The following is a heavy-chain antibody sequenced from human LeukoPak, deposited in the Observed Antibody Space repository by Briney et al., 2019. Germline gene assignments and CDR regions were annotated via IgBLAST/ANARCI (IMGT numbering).Heavy chain of an antibody. CDR1: GYTFTSYD. V-gene: IGHV1-8*01. Sequence: ASVKVSCKASGYTFTSYDINWVRQATGQGLEWMGWMNPNSGNTGYAQKFQGRVTMTRNTSISTAYMELSSLRSEDTAVYYCAGAYQAYSYSSSWYFYYYYGMDVWGQGTTVTVSS. D-gene: IGHD6-13*01. J-gene: IGHJ6*02. CDR3: AGAYQAYSYSSSWYFYYYYGMDV. CDR2: MNPNSGNT.